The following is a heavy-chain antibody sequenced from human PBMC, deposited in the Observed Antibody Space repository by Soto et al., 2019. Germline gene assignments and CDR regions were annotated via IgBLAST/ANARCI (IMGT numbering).Heavy chain of an antibody. Sequence: SETLSLTCTVSGGSISSYYWSWIRQPPGKGLEWIGYIYYSGNTNYNPSLKSRVTISVDTSKNQFSLKLTSVTAADTAVYYCARDPGVYSSSWGYYYYGLDVWGQGTTVTVSS. J-gene: IGHJ6*02. CDR2: IYYSGNT. CDR1: GGSISSYY. V-gene: IGHV4-59*01. D-gene: IGHD6-13*01. CDR3: ARDPGVYSSSWGYYYYGLDV.